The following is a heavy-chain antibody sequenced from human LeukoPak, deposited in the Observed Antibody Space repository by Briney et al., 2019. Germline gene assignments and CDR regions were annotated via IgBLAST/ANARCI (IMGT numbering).Heavy chain of an antibody. CDR1: GFLLSTTGMS. D-gene: IGHD3-16*01. CDR3: ARLRGGKSEFDY. J-gene: IGHJ4*02. Sequence: SGPTLVNPPQTLTLTCTLSGFLLSTTGMSVSWIRQPPRKALECLARIHWDGDKYYSTSLKSRHIISKDTSKNQVVLTMTNMDPLDTATYYCARLRGGKSEFDYWGQGTLVTVTS. V-gene: IGHV2-70*11. CDR2: IHWDGDK.